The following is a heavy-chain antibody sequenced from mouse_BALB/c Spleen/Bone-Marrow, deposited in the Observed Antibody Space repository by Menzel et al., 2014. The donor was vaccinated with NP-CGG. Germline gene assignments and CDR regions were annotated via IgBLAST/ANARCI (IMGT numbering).Heavy chain of an antibody. CDR2: ILPGSGST. V-gene: IGHV1-9*01. J-gene: IGHJ4*01. Sequence: QVQLKESGAELMKPGASAKISCKATGYTFSSYWIEWVKQRPGHGLEWIGEILPGSGSTNYNEKFKGKATFTADTSSNIAYMQLSSLTSEDSAVYYCATGGSPMDYWGQGTSVTVSS. D-gene: IGHD1-1*02. CDR1: GYTFSSYW. CDR3: ATGGSPMDY.